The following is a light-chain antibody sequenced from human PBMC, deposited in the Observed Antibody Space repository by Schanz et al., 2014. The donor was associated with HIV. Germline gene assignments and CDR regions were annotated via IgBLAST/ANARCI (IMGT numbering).Light chain of an antibody. V-gene: IGLV7-46*01. Sequence: QAVVTQEPSLTVSPGGTVTLTCGSNTGAVTSGHFPYWVQQKPGQAPRTLIFDTDHKHSWTPARFSGSLLGGKAALTISGAQPEDEAGYYCLLNNSAARGIFGGGTKVTVL. CDR2: DTD. CDR3: LLNNSAARGI. CDR1: TGAVTSGHF. J-gene: IGLJ2*01.